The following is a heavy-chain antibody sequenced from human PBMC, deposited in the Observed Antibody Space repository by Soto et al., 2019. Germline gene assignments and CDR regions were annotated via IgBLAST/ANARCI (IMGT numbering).Heavy chain of an antibody. CDR3: AKGSSGLPFLEWLSPHDY. D-gene: IGHD3-3*01. CDR1: GFTFSSYP. Sequence: EVQLLESGGGLVQPGGSLRLSCAASGFTFSSYPMSWVRQAPGKGLEWVSAISGSSGSTYYADSVKGRFTISRDTSKNTLYLKMNSLRAEDTTVYYCAKGSSGLPFLEWLSPHDYWGQGTLVTVSS. J-gene: IGHJ4*02. CDR2: ISGSSGST. V-gene: IGHV3-23*01.